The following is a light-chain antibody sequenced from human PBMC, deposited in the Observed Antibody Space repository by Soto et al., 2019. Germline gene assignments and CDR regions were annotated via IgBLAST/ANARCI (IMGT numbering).Light chain of an antibody. V-gene: IGKV3-11*01. CDR1: QSFRGL. J-gene: IGKJ5*01. CDR3: QQRHMWPIT. CDR2: DAY. Sequence: EIVMTQSPATLSVSPGERATLSCRASQSFRGLLAWYQQKPGQAHRLLIYDAYNRATGIPPRFSGSGSGTDFTLTISSLEPEDSAVYYCQQRHMWPITFGQGTRLEIK.